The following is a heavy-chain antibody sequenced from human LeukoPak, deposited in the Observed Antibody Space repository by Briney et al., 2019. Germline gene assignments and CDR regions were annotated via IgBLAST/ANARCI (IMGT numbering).Heavy chain of an antibody. V-gene: IGHV4-61*02. CDR1: GGSISSGSYY. D-gene: IGHD4/OR15-4a*01. CDR2: IYTSGST. CDR3: ARDLFPGSISETVRGRGAFFDI. J-gene: IGHJ3*02. Sequence: SETLSLTCTVSGGSISSGSYYWSWIRQPAGKGLEWIGRIYTSGSTNYNPSLKSRVTISVDTSKNQFSLKLSSVTAADTAVYYCARDLFPGSISETVRGRGAFFDIWGQGTMVTVSS.